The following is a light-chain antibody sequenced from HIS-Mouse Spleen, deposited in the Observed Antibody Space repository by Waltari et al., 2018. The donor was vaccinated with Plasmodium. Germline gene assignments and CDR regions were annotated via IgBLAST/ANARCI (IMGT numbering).Light chain of an antibody. V-gene: IGKV3-15*01. CDR1: QSVSSN. Sequence: EIVMTQSPATLSVSPGERATLSCRASQSVSSNLAWYQQKPGQAPGLLIYGASTRATGNPARFSGSGSGTEFTLTISSLQSEDFAVYYCQQYNNWSFTFGPGTKVDIK. CDR3: QQYNNWSFT. CDR2: GAS. J-gene: IGKJ3*01.